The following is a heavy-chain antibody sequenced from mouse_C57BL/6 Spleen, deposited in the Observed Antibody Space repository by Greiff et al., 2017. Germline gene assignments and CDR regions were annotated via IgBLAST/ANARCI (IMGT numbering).Heavy chain of an antibody. J-gene: IGHJ2*01. CDR3: ARPLTGPYYFDY. CDR1: GFTFSSYG. D-gene: IGHD4-1*01. Sequence: EVNLVESGGDLVKPGGSLKLSCAASGFTFSSYGMSWVRQTPDKRLEWVATISSGGSYTYYPDSVKGRFTISRDNAKNTLYLQMSGLKSEDTAMYYCARPLTGPYYFDYWGQGTTLTVSS. V-gene: IGHV5-6*01. CDR2: ISSGGSYT.